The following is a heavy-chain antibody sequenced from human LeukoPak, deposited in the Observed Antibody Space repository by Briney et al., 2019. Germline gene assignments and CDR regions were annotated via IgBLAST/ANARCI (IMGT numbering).Heavy chain of an antibody. D-gene: IGHD6-6*01. J-gene: IGHJ4*02. CDR1: GFTFSSYA. CDR2: ISGSGGST. Sequence: GGSLRLSCAASGFTFSSYAMSWVRQAPGKGLEWVSAISGSGGSTYYADSVKGRFTISRDNSKSTLYLQMDSLRAEDTAIYYCTRAFYSSSDYWGQGTLVAVSS. V-gene: IGHV3-23*01. CDR3: TRAFYSSSDY.